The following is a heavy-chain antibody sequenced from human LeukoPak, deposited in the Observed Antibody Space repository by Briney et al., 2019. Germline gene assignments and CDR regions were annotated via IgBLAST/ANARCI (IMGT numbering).Heavy chain of an antibody. CDR1: GFTFISYS. V-gene: IGHV3-15*04. CDR3: VWSSTWDKRFYLDQ. D-gene: IGHD6-6*01. CDR2: IAVTPDGPAT. Sequence: GGSLRLSCTASGFTFISYSMNWVRQTPGKGLQWVARIAVTPDGPATDYATPVRGRFTISRDDSRNMVYLQMSSLRTDDTAVYYCVWSSTWDKRFYLDQWGQGTLVTVSS. J-gene: IGHJ4*02.